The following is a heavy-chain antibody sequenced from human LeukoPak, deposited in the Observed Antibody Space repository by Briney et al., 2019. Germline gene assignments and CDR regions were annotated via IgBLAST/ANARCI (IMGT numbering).Heavy chain of an antibody. CDR3: ARDLVGGYDSSATMGY. Sequence: GGSLRLSCVASGFTFSRYSMHWVRQIPGKGLEYVSAVNDDGDRTYYADSVKARFTISRDNSKNTLYLQMGSLRAEDMAVYYCARDLVGGYDSSATMGYWGQGTLVTVSS. D-gene: IGHD3-22*01. J-gene: IGHJ4*02. V-gene: IGHV3-64*02. CDR2: VNDDGDRT. CDR1: GFTFSRYS.